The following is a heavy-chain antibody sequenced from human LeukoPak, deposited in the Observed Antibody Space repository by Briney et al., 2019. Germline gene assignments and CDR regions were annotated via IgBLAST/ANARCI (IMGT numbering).Heavy chain of an antibody. J-gene: IGHJ5*02. CDR3: ARPRYCSSTSCSGEFDP. V-gene: IGHV1-46*01. Sequence: GASVKVSCKASGYTFTSYYMHWVRQAPGQGLEWMGIINPSGGSTSYAQKFQGRVTMTRDTSTSTVYMELSSLRPEDTAVYYCARPRYCSSTSCSGEFDPWGQGTLVTVSS. D-gene: IGHD2-2*01. CDR2: INPSGGST. CDR1: GYTFTSYY.